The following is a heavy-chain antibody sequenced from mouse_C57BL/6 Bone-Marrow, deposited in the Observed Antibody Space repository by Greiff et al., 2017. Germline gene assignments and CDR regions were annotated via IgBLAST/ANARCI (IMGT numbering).Heavy chain of an antibody. CDR3: VRDCYGSSSCVFDY. J-gene: IGHJ2*01. Sequence: EVQLQQSGTVLARPGASVKMSCKTSGYTFTSYWMHWVKQRPGQGLEWMGAIYPGNSDTSYNEKFKGKAKLTAVTSASTAYMELSSLTNEDSAVYVYVRDCYGSSSCVFDYWGQGTTLAVSA. D-gene: IGHD1-1*01. CDR2: IYPGNSDT. V-gene: IGHV1-5*01. CDR1: GYTFTSYW.